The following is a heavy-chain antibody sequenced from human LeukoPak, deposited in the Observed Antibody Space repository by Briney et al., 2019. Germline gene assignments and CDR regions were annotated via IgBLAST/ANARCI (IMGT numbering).Heavy chain of an antibody. CDR1: GFTFSSAW. Sequence: GGSLRLSCAASGFTFSSAWINWVRQAPGKGLEWVSYISSSGSTIYYADSVKGRFTISRDNAKNSLYLQMSSLRPEDTAVYYCAKDKGREGDYWGQGNLVTVSS. CDR2: ISSSGSTI. V-gene: IGHV3-48*04. J-gene: IGHJ4*02. CDR3: AKDKGREGDY.